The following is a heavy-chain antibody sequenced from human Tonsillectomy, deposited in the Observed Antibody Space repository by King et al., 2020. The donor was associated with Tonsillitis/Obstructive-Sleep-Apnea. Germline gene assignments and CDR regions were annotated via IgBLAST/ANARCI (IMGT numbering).Heavy chain of an antibody. CDR2: INSVSYNI. Sequence: QLVQSGGDLIQPGGSLRLSCVASGFTFSSYSMNWVRQAPGKGLEWISYINSVSYNIHYADSVKGRFTISIDNAKKSLYLQMSSLRAEDTAVYYCAGDKDWAFDYWGQGTPVTVSS. D-gene: IGHD3/OR15-3a*01. CDR3: AGDKDWAFDY. J-gene: IGHJ4*02. CDR1: GFTFSSYS. V-gene: IGHV3-48*01.